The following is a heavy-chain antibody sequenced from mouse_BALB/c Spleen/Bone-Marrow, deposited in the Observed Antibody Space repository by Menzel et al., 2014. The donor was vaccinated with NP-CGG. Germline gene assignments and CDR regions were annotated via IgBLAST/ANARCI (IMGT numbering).Heavy chain of an antibody. Sequence: EVMLVESGGGLVQPGGSRKLSCAASGLTFSSFGMHWVRQAPEKGLEWVAYISSGSTTIYYADTVKGRFTVSRDNPKNTLFLQMTSLRSEDTAICYCARDYYGSIHFDYWGQGTTLTVSS. CDR2: ISSGSTTI. CDR1: GLTFSSFG. J-gene: IGHJ2*01. V-gene: IGHV5-17*02. D-gene: IGHD1-1*01. CDR3: ARDYYGSIHFDY.